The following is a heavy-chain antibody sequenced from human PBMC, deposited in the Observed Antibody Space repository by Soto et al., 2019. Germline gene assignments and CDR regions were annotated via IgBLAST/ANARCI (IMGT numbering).Heavy chain of an antibody. D-gene: IGHD1-7*01. Sequence: PSETLSLTCTVSGGPISSYYWSWIRQPPGKGLEWIGYIYYSGSTNYNPSLKSRVTISVDTSKNQFSLKLSSVTAADTAVYYCARCHGITGTTQGNWFEPWGQGTLVTVS. V-gene: IGHV4-59*01. J-gene: IGHJ5*02. CDR1: GGPISSYY. CDR3: ARCHGITGTTQGNWFEP. CDR2: IYYSGST.